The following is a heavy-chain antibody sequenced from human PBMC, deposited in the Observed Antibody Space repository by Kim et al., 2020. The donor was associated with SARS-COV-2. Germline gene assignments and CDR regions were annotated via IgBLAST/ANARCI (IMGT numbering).Heavy chain of an antibody. CDR1: GYTFTSYG. V-gene: IGHV1-18*04. Sequence: ASVKVSCKASGYTFTSYGISWVRQAPGQGLEWMGWISAYNGNTNYAQKLQGRVTMTTDTSTSTAYMELRSLRSDDTAVYYCARAILGVTMIPPTPDPSNWFDPWGQGTLVTVSS. CDR2: ISAYNGNT. J-gene: IGHJ5*02. D-gene: IGHD3-22*01. CDR3: ARAILGVTMIPPTPDPSNWFDP.